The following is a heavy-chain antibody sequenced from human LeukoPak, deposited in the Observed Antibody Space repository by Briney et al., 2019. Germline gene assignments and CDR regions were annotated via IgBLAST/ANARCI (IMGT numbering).Heavy chain of an antibody. CDR1: GFTFSIYD. CDR2: ISGGSGST. D-gene: IGHD6-19*01. J-gene: IGHJ6*02. CDR3: AKYGSGYPYYYGMDV. V-gene: IGHV3-23*01. Sequence: GGSLRLSCAASGFTFSIYDMSWVRQAPGKGLEWVSSISGGSGSTSYADSVKGRFTTSRDNSRNTLYLQMNSLRAEDTAVYYCAKYGSGYPYYYGMDVWGQGTTVTVSS.